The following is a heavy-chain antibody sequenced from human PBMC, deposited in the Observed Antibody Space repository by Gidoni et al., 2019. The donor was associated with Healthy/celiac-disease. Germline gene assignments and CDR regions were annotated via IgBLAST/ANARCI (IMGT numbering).Heavy chain of an antibody. CDR1: GFTVSSNY. J-gene: IGHJ6*02. V-gene: IGHV3-66*01. Sequence: EVQLVESGGGLVQPGGSLRLSCAASGFTVSSNYMSWVRQAPGKGLEWVSVIYSGGSTYYADSVKDRFTISRHNSKNTLYRQMNSLTADDTAVYYCAREGFTPMVTGHYYYYYGMDVWGQGTTVTVSS. D-gene: IGHD5-18*01. CDR2: IYSGGST. CDR3: AREGFTPMVTGHYYYYYGMDV.